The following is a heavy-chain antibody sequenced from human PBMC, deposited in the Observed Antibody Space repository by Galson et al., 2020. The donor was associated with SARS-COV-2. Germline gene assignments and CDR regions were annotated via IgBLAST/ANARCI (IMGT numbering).Heavy chain of an antibody. Sequence: ASVKVSCKASGYTFTNYDINWVRQATGQGLEWMGWMNPKSGNTGYVQKFQGRVTMTRDTSINTVYMELSSLRFEDTAVYYCARVWERGFSYGNWFDPWGQGTLVTVSS. CDR3: ARVWERGFSYGNWFDP. J-gene: IGHJ5*02. D-gene: IGHD5-18*01. CDR2: MNPKSGNT. CDR1: GYTFTNYD. V-gene: IGHV1-8*01.